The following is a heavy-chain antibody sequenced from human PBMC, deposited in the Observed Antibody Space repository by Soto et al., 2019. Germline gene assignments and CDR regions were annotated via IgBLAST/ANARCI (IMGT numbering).Heavy chain of an antibody. D-gene: IGHD1-26*01. J-gene: IGHJ3*02. CDR1: GGTFSSYA. V-gene: IGHV1-69*01. Sequence: QVQLVQSGAEVKKPGSSVKVSCKASGGTFSSYAISWVRQAPGQGHEWMGGSIPIFGTANYAQKFQGRVTITADESTSTAYRELSSLRSEDTAVYYCAREITGYSGSYSGAFDIWCQGTMVTVSS. CDR3: AREITGYSGSYSGAFDI. CDR2: SIPIFGTA.